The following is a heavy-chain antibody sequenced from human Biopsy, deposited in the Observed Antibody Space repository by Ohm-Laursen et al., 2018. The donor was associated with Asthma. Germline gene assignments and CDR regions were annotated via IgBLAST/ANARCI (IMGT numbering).Heavy chain of an antibody. Sequence: GASVKVSCQASGYNFISFAIHWVRQAPGQRLEWMGWLNTGNGDTKYSQKIQGRVTITRVTSASTAYMELRRLRSEDTATYYCARTYCDFLTGQVKDVFGVWGQGTMVTVSS. CDR1: GYNFISFA. V-gene: IGHV1-3*04. D-gene: IGHD3-9*01. CDR2: LNTGNGDT. CDR3: ARTYCDFLTGQVKDVFGV. J-gene: IGHJ3*01.